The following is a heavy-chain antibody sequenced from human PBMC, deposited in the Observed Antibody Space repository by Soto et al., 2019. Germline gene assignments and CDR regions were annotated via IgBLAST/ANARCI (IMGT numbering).Heavy chain of an antibody. Sequence: QLQLQESGPGLVTPSETLSLTCTVSGGSISSSSYYWGWLRQPPGKGLEWIGGIYYSGNAYYNSSLKSRVTISVDTSKNQFSLKLSSVTAADTAVYYCARILWSSGWSRFDPWGQGALGIVSS. D-gene: IGHD6-19*01. V-gene: IGHV4-39*01. J-gene: IGHJ5*02. CDR1: GGSISSSSYY. CDR2: IYYSGNA. CDR3: ARILWSSGWSRFDP.